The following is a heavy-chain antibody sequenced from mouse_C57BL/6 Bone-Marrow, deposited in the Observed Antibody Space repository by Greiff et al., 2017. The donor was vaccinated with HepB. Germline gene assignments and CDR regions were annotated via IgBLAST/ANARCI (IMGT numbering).Heavy chain of an antibody. V-gene: IGHV1-69*01. J-gene: IGHJ2*01. CDR3: ARYDYGSSFDY. Sequence: VQLQQPGAELVMPGASVKLSCKASGYTFTSYWMHWVKQRPGQGLEWIGEIDPSDSYTNYNQKFKGKSTLTVDKSSSTAYMQLSSLTSVDSAVYYCARYDYGSSFDYCGQGTTLTVSS. CDR1: GYTFTSYW. CDR2: IDPSDSYT. D-gene: IGHD1-1*01.